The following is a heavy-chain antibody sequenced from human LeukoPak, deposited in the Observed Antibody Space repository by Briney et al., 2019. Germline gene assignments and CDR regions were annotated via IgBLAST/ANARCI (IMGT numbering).Heavy chain of an antibody. CDR1: GFTFSSYG. D-gene: IGHD3/OR15-3a*01. Sequence: GGSLRLSCAASGFTFSSYGMSWVRQAPGKGLEWVSAISGSGGSTYYADSVMGRFTISRDNPKSTVYLQMNSLRVEDTAVYYCVRDRDWGAFDVWGQVTMVTVSS. J-gene: IGHJ3*01. V-gene: IGHV3-23*01. CDR3: VRDRDWGAFDV. CDR2: ISGSGGST.